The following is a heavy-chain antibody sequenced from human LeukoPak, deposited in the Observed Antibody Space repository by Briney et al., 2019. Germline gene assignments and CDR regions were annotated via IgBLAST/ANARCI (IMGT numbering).Heavy chain of an antibody. J-gene: IGHJ5*02. CDR2: IFYSGST. CDR1: GGSISTSNYY. CDR3: ARDLGYGSGSYYIKYNWFDP. Sequence: SETLSLTCTVSGGSISTSNYYWGWVRQPPGKGLEWIGNIFYSGSTYYSPSLKSRVTISLDTSRNQFSLKLSSVTAADTAVYYCARDLGYGSGSYYIKYNWFDPWGQGTLVTVSS. D-gene: IGHD3-10*01. V-gene: IGHV4-39*07.